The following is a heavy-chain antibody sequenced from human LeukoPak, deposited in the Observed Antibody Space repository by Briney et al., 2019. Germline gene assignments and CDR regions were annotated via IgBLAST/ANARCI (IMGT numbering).Heavy chain of an antibody. CDR1: GGSISSYY. D-gene: IGHD3-10*01. J-gene: IGHJ4*02. V-gene: IGHV4-59*01. CDR2: IYYSGST. CDR3: ARVSYYYGSGSRYYFDY. Sequence: SETLSLTCTVSGGSISSYYWSWIRQPPGKGLGWIGYIYYSGSTNYNPSLKSRVTISVDTSKNQFSLKLSSVTAADTAVYYCARVSYYYGSGSRYYFDYWGQGTLVTVSS.